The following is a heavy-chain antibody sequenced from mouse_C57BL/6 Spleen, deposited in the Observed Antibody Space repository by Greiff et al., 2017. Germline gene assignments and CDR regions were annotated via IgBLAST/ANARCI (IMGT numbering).Heavy chain of an antibody. CDR1: GFNIKNYY. V-gene: IGHV14-2*01. CDR3: VPYGSSYGYAMDY. D-gene: IGHD1-1*01. J-gene: IGHJ4*01. CDR2: IDPEDGET. Sequence: VQLQQSGAELVKPGASVKLSCTASGFNIKNYYMHWVKQRTEQGLEWIGRIDPEDGETKYAPKFQGKATITADTSSTTASLQLSRLTSEDTAVYYCVPYGSSYGYAMDYWGQGTSVTVSS.